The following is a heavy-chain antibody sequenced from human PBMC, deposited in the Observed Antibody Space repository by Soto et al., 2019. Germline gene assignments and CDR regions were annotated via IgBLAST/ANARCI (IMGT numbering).Heavy chain of an antibody. Sequence: SETLSLTCAVYGGSFSGYYWSWIRQPPGKGLEWIGEINHSGSTNYNPSLKSRVTISVDTSKNQFSLKLGSVTAADTAVYYCARDPGAAAGRRHYYYYGMDVWGQGTTVTVSS. CDR2: INHSGST. CDR3: ARDPGAAAGRRHYYYYGMDV. D-gene: IGHD6-13*01. CDR1: GGSFSGYY. V-gene: IGHV4-34*01. J-gene: IGHJ6*02.